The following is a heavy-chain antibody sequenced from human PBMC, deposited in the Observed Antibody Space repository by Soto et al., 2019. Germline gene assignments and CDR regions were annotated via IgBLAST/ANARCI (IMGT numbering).Heavy chain of an antibody. J-gene: IGHJ4*02. CDR1: GGSISSSNW. CDR2: IYHSGST. D-gene: IGHD4-17*01. V-gene: IGHV4-4*02. Sequence: PSETLSLTCAVSGGSISSSNWWSWVRQPPGKGLEWIGEIYHSGSTNSNPSLKSRGDISADTSKNQISLRLTSVTAADTAVYFCVRLDTTTTSILNYWGQGALVTVSS. CDR3: VRLDTTTTSILNY.